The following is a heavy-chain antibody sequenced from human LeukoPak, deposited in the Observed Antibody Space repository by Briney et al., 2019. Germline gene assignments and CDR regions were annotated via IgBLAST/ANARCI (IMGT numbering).Heavy chain of an antibody. CDR1: RYTFTGFY. CDR3: ARELWFGEPHYYGMDV. D-gene: IGHD3-10*01. Sequence: GPTVNVSCKASRYTFTGFYIHCVRQAPGQRLEWMGGINPNSGGTNYAQKFQGRVTMTRDTSISTAYMELSRLRAEDTAVYYCARELWFGEPHYYGMDVWGQGTTVTVSS. V-gene: IGHV1-2*02. CDR2: INPNSGGT. J-gene: IGHJ6*02.